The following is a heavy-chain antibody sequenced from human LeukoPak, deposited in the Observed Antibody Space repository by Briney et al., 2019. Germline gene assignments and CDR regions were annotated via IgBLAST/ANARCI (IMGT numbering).Heavy chain of an antibody. V-gene: IGHV3-23*01. CDR2: ISGSGGST. D-gene: IGHD3-22*01. CDR3: AKDRSSSGYSTRGYYYYMDV. CDR1: GFTFSSYA. Sequence: GGSLRLSCAASGFTFSSYAMSWVRQAPGKGLEWVSAISGSGGSTYYADSVKGRFTISRDNSKNTLYLQMNSLRAEDAAVYYCAKDRSSSGYSTRGYYYYMDVWGKGTTVTVSS. J-gene: IGHJ6*03.